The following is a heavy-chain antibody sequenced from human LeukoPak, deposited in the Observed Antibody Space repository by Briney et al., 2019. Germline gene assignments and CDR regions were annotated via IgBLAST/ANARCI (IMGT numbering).Heavy chain of an antibody. Sequence: GGSLRLSCAASGFTFSSYAMHWVRQAPGKGLEWVAVISYDGSNKYYADSVKGRFTISRDNSKNTLYLQMNSLRAEDTAVYYCAREDGGSYSSFDYWGQGTLVTVSS. V-gene: IGHV3-30-3*01. CDR2: ISYDGSNK. CDR3: AREDGGSYSSFDY. CDR1: GFTFSSYA. J-gene: IGHJ4*02. D-gene: IGHD1-26*01.